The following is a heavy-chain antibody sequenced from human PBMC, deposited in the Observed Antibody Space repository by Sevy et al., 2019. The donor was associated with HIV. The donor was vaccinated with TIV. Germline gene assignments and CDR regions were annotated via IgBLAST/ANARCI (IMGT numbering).Heavy chain of an antibody. Sequence: GGSLRLSCAASGFTFSRYSINWVRQAPGKGLEWVSSISSSSNYIYYADSVKGRFTISRDNAKNSLYLQMNSLRAEDTAVYYYARGKLAVAGELDYWGQGTLVTVSS. D-gene: IGHD6-19*01. CDR2: ISSSSNYI. V-gene: IGHV3-21*01. CDR3: ARGKLAVAGELDY. CDR1: GFTFSRYS. J-gene: IGHJ4*02.